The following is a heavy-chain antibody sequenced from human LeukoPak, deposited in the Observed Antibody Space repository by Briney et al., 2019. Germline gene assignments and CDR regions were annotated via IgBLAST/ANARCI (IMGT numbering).Heavy chain of an antibody. Sequence: SETLSLTCTVSGASITTDYWSWIRQPPGKGLEWIGYRHFSGSFNLSPSLRSRVTISLDTSKNQFSLRLSSVTAADTAVYYCARFDYGDSAGRAGPLNYWGQGILVTVSS. CDR3: ARFDYGDSAGRAGPLNY. J-gene: IGHJ4*02. D-gene: IGHD4-17*01. V-gene: IGHV4-59*01. CDR1: GASITTDY. CDR2: RHFSGSF.